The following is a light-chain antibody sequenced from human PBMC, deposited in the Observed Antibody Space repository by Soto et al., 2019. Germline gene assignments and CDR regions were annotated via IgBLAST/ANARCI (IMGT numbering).Light chain of an antibody. V-gene: IGKV3-20*01. Sequence: ESVLTQAPGTLSLYPGERATLSCRASQSVSGSYLAWYQQKPGQAPRLLIYGASSRATGIPDRFSGSGSGTDFTLTISRLEPGDFAVYYCQQFDTSPPSTFGQGTRMEIK. CDR2: GAS. CDR3: QQFDTSPPST. J-gene: IGKJ5*01. CDR1: QSVSGSY.